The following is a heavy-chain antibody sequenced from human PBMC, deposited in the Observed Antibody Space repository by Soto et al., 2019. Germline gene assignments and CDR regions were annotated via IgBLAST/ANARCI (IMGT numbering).Heavy chain of an antibody. CDR3: ARRITMVRGPYYYYGMDV. D-gene: IGHD3-10*01. V-gene: IGHV3-48*02. CDR2: ISSTSSTK. Sequence: GGSLRLSCDASGFTFSSHGMTWVRQAPGKGLEWVAFISSTSSTKNYADSVKGRFTISRDNTKNSLYLQMSSLRDEDTAVYYCARRITMVRGPYYYYGMDVWGQGTTVTVSS. CDR1: GFTFSSHG. J-gene: IGHJ6*02.